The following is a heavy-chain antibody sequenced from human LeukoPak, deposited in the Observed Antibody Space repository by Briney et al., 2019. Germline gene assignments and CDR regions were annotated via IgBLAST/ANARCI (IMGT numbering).Heavy chain of an antibody. D-gene: IGHD3-3*02. CDR3: AKGHFGSGYHISFDY. CDR2: ISGSGGSA. CDR1: GFTFSSYA. J-gene: IGHJ4*02. V-gene: IGHV3-23*01. Sequence: GGSLRLSCAASGFTFSSYAMSWVRQAPGKGLEWVSAISGSGGSAYYADSVKGRFTISRDNSKNTLYLQMNSLRAEDTAVYYCAKGHFGSGYHISFDYWGQGTLVTVSS.